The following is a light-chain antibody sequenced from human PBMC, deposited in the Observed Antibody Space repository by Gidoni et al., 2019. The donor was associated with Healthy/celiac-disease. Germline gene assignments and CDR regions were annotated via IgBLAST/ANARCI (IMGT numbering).Light chain of an antibody. Sequence: AIQLTQSPSSLSASVGDRVTITCRASQGISSALAWYQQKPGKAPKLLIYDASSLESGVPSRFSGSGSGTDFTLTISSLQPEDFATYYCQQFNSYPVALTFGGGTKVEIK. J-gene: IGKJ4*01. CDR3: QQFNSYPVALT. CDR1: QGISSA. CDR2: DAS. V-gene: IGKV1-13*02.